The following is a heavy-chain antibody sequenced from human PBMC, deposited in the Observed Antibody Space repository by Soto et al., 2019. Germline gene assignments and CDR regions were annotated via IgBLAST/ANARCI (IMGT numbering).Heavy chain of an antibody. CDR1: GYTFATYG. V-gene: IGHV1-18*01. D-gene: IGHD2-15*01. CDR3: ARDGMVEATRWLDN. J-gene: IGHJ5*02. Sequence: QVQLVQSGAEVKKPGASVKVSCKASGYTFATYGITWVRQAPGQGLEWMGWISGYNGNTKYAQKFQGRVSMTTDASTRTAYMELRGLRSADTAVYFRARDGMVEATRWLDNCVQGTLVTVSS. CDR2: ISGYNGNT.